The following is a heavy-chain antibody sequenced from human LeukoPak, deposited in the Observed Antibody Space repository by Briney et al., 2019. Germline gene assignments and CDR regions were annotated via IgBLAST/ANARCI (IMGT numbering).Heavy chain of an antibody. Sequence: PSETLSLTCAVYGGSFSGYYWSWIRQPPGKGLEWIGEINHSGSTNYNPSLKSRVTISVDTSKNQFSLKLSSVTAADTAVYYCARGTRITIFGNPLRLNWFDPGAREPWSPSPQ. CDR2: INHSGST. V-gene: IGHV4-34*01. CDR1: GGSFSGYY. J-gene: IGHJ5*02. CDR3: ARGTRITIFGNPLRLNWFDP. D-gene: IGHD3-3*01.